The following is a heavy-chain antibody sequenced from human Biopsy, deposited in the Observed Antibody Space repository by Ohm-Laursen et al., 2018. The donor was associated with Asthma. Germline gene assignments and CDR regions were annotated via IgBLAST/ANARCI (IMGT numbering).Heavy chain of an antibody. CDR1: SGSGGYMRSGNYY. D-gene: IGHD6-13*01. Sequence: SETLSLTCSLSSGSGGYMRSGNYYWGWIRQPPGKGLEWIGSIYYSGTTYYNPSLGIRVTVSADTSKNKFSLKLTSVTAADTAVYYCVRGSSSWHHGPFHYYYGLDVWGQGTTATVSS. V-gene: IGHV4-39*01. CDR2: IYYSGTT. J-gene: IGHJ6*02. CDR3: VRGSSSWHHGPFHYYYGLDV.